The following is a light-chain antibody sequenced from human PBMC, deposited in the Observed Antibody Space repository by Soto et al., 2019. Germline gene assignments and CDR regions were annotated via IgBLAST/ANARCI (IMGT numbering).Light chain of an antibody. J-gene: IGKJ2*01. CDR1: QSVSSN. V-gene: IGKV3-15*01. CDR2: GAS. Sequence: EIVMTQSPATLSVSPGERATLSCRASQSVSSNLAWYQQKPGQAPRLLIYGASTRATGIPARFSGSGSGTEFTRTISSLQSEDFAVYHCQQYNNWPPNTFGQGTKLEIK. CDR3: QQYNNWPPNT.